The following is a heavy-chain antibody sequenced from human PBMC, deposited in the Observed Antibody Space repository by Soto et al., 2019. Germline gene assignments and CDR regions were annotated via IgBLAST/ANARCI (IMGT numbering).Heavy chain of an antibody. CDR1: RVAFSKFI. D-gene: IGHD6-19*01. J-gene: IGHJ6*02. Sequence: FSVKVSCKASRVAFSKFIVTWVRQAPGLGLEWVGGIIPIFGTANYAQKFQGRVTITADESTSTSYMEVNNLRSEDTAVYYCAKVRYSSPMGYYYGMDVWGQGTTVTVSS. CDR2: IIPIFGTA. V-gene: IGHV1-69*13. CDR3: AKVRYSSPMGYYYGMDV.